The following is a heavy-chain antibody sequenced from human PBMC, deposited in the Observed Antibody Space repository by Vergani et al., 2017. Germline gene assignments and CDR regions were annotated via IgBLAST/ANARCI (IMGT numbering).Heavy chain of an antibody. J-gene: IGHJ4*02. CDR2: IQFDGRNQ. V-gene: IGHV3-30*02. CDR1: GFTLSNYD. CDR3: AKHFRGWGMDY. D-gene: IGHD3-16*01. Sequence: QVQLVESGGGVVQRGGSLRLPCATCGFTLSNYDKQWIQQGTGKGLEFVAFIQFDGRNQYYAYSVKGRFTLSRDFSKNTLYLQMNSLRTDDTATYYCAKHFRGWGMDYWGQGPQVIVSS.